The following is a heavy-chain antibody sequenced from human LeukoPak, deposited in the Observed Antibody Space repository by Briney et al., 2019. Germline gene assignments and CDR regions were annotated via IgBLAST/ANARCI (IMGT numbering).Heavy chain of an antibody. Sequence: GGSLRFSCAASGFTFSNAWMSWVRQAPGKGLEGVGRIKSKTDGGTTDYAAPVKGRFTISRDESKNTLFRQMHSLKTEDTAVYYCTTAPRGYCSGGSCSYSFDIWGQGTLVTVSS. CDR3: TTAPRGYCSGGSCSYSFDI. V-gene: IGHV3-15*01. CDR1: GFTFSNAW. D-gene: IGHD2-15*01. CDR2: IKSKTDGGTT. J-gene: IGHJ3*02.